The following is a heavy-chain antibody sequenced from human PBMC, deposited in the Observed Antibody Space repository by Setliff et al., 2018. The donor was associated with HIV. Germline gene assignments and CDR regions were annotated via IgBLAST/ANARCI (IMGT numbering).Heavy chain of an antibody. Sequence: PSETLSLTCAVYGGSFSGYYWSWIRQPPGKGLEWIGEINHRGSTHYNPSLKSRVTISVDTSKNQFSLKLSSVTAADTAVYYCARVYGVTTLNYYYYYMDVWGKGTTVTVSS. CDR2: INHRGST. CDR3: ARVYGVTTLNYYYYYMDV. D-gene: IGHD4-17*01. J-gene: IGHJ6*03. V-gene: IGHV4-34*01. CDR1: GGSFSGYY.